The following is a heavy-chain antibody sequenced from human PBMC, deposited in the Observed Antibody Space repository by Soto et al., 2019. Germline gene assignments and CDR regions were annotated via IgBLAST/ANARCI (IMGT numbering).Heavy chain of an antibody. V-gene: IGHV4-38-2*02. CDR1: GFAISRGYY. CDR2: IYPSVSS. Sequence: PSETLCLTCNVSGFAISRGYYCSCVRQPPGKGLEWIGSIYPSVSSYHNPSLESRLTLSIDTSKNQFTLKLASVTAADTALYYCAREKVGTTFFDNWGQGTQVTVSS. J-gene: IGHJ4*02. CDR3: AREKVGTTFFDN. D-gene: IGHD1-1*01.